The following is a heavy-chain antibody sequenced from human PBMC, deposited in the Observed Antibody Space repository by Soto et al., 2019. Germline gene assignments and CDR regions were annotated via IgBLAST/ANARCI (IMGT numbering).Heavy chain of an antibody. Sequence: QVQLVESGGGVVQPGRSLRLSCAASGFTFSSYGMHWVRQAPGKGLEWVAVIWYDGSNKYYADSVKGRFTISRDNSKNTLYLQMNSLRAEDTAVYYWARDWIGGSYPDHWGQGTLVTVSS. CDR1: GFTFSSYG. D-gene: IGHD1-26*01. J-gene: IGHJ4*02. CDR2: IWYDGSNK. V-gene: IGHV3-33*01. CDR3: ARDWIGGSYPDH.